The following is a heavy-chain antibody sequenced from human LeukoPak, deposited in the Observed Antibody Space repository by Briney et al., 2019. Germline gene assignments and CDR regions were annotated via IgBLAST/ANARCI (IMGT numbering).Heavy chain of an antibody. Sequence: PSETLSLTCTVSGGSISSGSYYWSWIRQPAGKGLEWIGRICTSGSTNYNPSLMSRVTISVDTSKNQFSLKLSSVTAADTAVYYCARDHRDFDLWGRGTLVTVSS. CDR3: ARDHRDFDL. V-gene: IGHV4-61*02. J-gene: IGHJ2*01. CDR1: GGSISSGSYY. CDR2: ICTSGST.